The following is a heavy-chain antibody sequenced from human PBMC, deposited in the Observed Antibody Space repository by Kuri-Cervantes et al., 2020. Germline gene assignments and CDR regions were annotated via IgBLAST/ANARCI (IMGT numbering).Heavy chain of an antibody. CDR3: ARGLPYSSSWPDYYYYGMDV. J-gene: IGHJ6*02. CDR2: INPSGGST. D-gene: IGHD6-13*01. V-gene: IGHV1-46*01. Sequence: ASVKVSCKASGYTFTSYYMHWVRQAPGQGLEWMGIINPSGGSTSYAQKFQGRVTMTRDTSIRTAYMELSRLRSDDTAVYYCARGLPYSSSWPDYYYYGMDVWGQGTTVTVSS. CDR1: GYTFTSYY.